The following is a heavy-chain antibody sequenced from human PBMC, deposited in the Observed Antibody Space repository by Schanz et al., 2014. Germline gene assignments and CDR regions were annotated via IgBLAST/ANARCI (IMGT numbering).Heavy chain of an antibody. CDR3: AKDGRLLYYGTGSDFDY. CDR1: GFTFSNHA. D-gene: IGHD3-22*01. V-gene: IGHV3-23*04. J-gene: IGHJ4*02. CDR2: MIGSGSSV. Sequence: EVQLVESGGGLVQPGGSLRLSCAASGFTFSNHALSWVRQAPGKGLEWVSRMIGSGSSVFYADSVKGRFTISRDNLKNTVYLQMNSLRAGDTAVYYCAKDGRLLYYGTGSDFDYWGQGTLVAVSS.